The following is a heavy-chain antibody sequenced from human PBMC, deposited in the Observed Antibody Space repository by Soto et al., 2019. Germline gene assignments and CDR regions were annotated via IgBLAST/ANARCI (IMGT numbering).Heavy chain of an antibody. Sequence: QVQLQQWGAGLLKPSETLSLTCAVYGGSFSGYYWSWIRQPPGKGLEWIGEINHSGSTNYNPSLKSRVPISVDTSKNQFSLKLSSVTAADTAVYYCARARITMVRGVIATYYFDYWGQGTLVTVSS. CDR1: GGSFSGYY. J-gene: IGHJ4*02. CDR3: ARARITMVRGVIATYYFDY. V-gene: IGHV4-34*01. CDR2: INHSGST. D-gene: IGHD3-10*01.